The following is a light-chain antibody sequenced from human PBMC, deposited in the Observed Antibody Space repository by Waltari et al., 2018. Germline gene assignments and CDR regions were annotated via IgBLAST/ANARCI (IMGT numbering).Light chain of an antibody. CDR1: SSNIGTYY. Sequence: QSVLTQPPSASETPGQRVTISCSGSSSNIGTYYLYWYQQLPGTAPKLLLDRNGQRPSGVPDRFSCSKSGTSASLAISGLRSEDEADYYCATWDDTLNMVFGGGTKLTVL. CDR2: RNG. CDR3: ATWDDTLNMV. J-gene: IGLJ2*01. V-gene: IGLV1-47*01.